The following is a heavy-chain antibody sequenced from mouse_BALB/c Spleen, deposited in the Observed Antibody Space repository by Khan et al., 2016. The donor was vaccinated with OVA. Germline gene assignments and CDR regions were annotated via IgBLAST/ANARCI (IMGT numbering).Heavy chain of an antibody. D-gene: IGHD1-1*01. CDR3: ASSGTTVVAYWYFDV. V-gene: IGHV3-1*02. J-gene: IGHJ1*01. CDR2: IHYSGTP. Sequence: EVQLQESGPDLVKPSQSLSLTCTVTGYSITSGYSWHWIRQFPGNKLEWMGYIHYSGTPNYNPSLKSRISITRATSKNQFFLQLNSVTTEDTATYYCASSGTTVVAYWYFDVWGAGTTVTVSS. CDR1: GYSITSGYS.